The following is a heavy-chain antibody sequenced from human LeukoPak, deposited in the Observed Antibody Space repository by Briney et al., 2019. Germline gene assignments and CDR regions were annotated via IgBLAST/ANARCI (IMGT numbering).Heavy chain of an antibody. CDR1: GYTFTTYG. Sequence: ASVKVSCKTSGYTFTTYGISWVRQAPGQGLEWMGWINPNSGGTNYAQKFQGWVTMTRDTSISTAYMELSRLRSDDTAVYYCARGTSGYSSSWYEWGDAFDIWGQGTMVTVSS. D-gene: IGHD6-13*01. V-gene: IGHV1-2*04. J-gene: IGHJ3*02. CDR3: ARGTSGYSSSWYEWGDAFDI. CDR2: INPNSGGT.